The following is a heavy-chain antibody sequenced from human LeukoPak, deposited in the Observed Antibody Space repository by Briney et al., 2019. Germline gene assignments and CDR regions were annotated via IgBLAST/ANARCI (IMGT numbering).Heavy chain of an antibody. D-gene: IGHD3-22*01. CDR1: GFTFSSYA. CDR3: AKDRVRDYYDSSGRYYFDY. Sequence: GGSLRLSCAASGFTFSSYAMSWVRQAPGKGLEWVSAISGSGGSTYYADSVKGRFTISRDNSKNTLYLQMNSLGAEDTAVYYCAKDRVRDYYDSSGRYYFDYWGQGTLVTVSS. CDR2: ISGSGGST. J-gene: IGHJ4*02. V-gene: IGHV3-23*01.